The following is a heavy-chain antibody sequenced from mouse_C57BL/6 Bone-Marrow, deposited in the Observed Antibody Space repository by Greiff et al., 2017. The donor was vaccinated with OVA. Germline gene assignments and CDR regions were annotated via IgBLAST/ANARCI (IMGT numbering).Heavy chain of an antibody. CDR3: ARKGLYGSSLWYFDV. Sequence: QVQLQQSGPGLVQPSQSLSITCTVSGFSLTSYGVHWVRQSPGKGMEWLGVIWSGGSTDYNAAFISRLSISKDNSKSQVFFKMNSLQADDTAIYYCARKGLYGSSLWYFDVWGTGTTVTVSS. V-gene: IGHV2-2*01. J-gene: IGHJ1*03. CDR2: IWSGGST. D-gene: IGHD1-1*01. CDR1: GFSLTSYG.